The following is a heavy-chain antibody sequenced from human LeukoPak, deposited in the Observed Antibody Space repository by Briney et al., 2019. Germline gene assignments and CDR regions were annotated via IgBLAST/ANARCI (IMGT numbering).Heavy chain of an antibody. V-gene: IGHV3-7*01. J-gene: IGHJ6*03. Sequence: TGGSLRLSCAASGSTFSSYWMSWVRQAPGKGLEWVANIKQDGSEKYYVDSVKGRFTISRDNAKNSLYLQMNSLRAEDTAVYYCARLTTVFEVFYYYMDVWGKGTTVTVSS. D-gene: IGHD4-17*01. CDR1: GSTFSSYW. CDR2: IKQDGSEK. CDR3: ARLTTVFEVFYYYMDV.